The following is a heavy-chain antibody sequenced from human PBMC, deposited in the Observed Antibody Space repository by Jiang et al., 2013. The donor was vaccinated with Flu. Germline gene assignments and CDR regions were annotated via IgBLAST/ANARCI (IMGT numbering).Heavy chain of an antibody. V-gene: IGHV3-33*01. J-gene: IGHJ6*02. Sequence: VQLVESGGGVVQPGRSLRLSCAASGFTFSRYGMHWVRQGPGKGLEWVAVIWFDGSNKYYADSVKGRFTISRDNSKNTLYLQMNSLRAEDTAVYYCAREYGSGSYNYHYYGMDVWGQGTTVTVSS. CDR3: AREYGSGSYNYHYYGMDV. CDR2: IWFDGSNK. CDR1: GFTFSRYG. D-gene: IGHD3-10*01.